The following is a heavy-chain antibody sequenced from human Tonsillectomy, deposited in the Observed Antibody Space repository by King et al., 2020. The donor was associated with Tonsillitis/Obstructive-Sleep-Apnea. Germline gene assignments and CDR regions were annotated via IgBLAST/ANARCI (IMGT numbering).Heavy chain of an antibody. CDR1: GFTFSTYS. Sequence: VQLVESGGGLVKPGGSLRLSCAASGFTFSTYSMNWVRQAPGKGLEWVGRIKSKTDGGTTDYAAPVKGRFTISRDDSKNTLYLQMNGLKTEDTAVYYCTTELSFYDSSGYYGGGPIDYWGQGTLVTVSS. CDR2: IKSKTDGGTT. CDR3: TTELSFYDSSGYYGGGPIDY. J-gene: IGHJ4*02. D-gene: IGHD3-22*01. V-gene: IGHV3-15*01.